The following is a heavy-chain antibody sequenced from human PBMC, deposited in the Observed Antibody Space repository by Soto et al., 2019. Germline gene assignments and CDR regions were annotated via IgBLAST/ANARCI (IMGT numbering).Heavy chain of an antibody. CDR3: ARAVDMNY. CDR1: GFTFSSYW. V-gene: IGHV3-7*03. CDR2: IKEDGSEK. J-gene: IGHJ4*02. D-gene: IGHD5-12*01. Sequence: GGSLRLSCAVSGFTFSSYWMTWVRQAPGKGLEWVANIKEDGSEKYYVDSVKGRFTIFRDNAKNSLYLQMNTLRAEDTAVYYCARAVDMNYWGQGTLVTVSS.